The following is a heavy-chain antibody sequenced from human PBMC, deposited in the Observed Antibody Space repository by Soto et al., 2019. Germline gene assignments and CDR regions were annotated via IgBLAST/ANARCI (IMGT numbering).Heavy chain of an antibody. J-gene: IGHJ4*02. V-gene: IGHV1-18*01. CDR3: ARLTYYHDSNGYYFDY. D-gene: IGHD3-22*01. CDR1: GYTFTSYK. CDR2: ISAYNGNT. Sequence: ASVKVSCKASGYTFTSYKISWVRQAPGQGLEWMGWISAYNGNTNYAQKLQGRVTMTTDTSTSTAYMELRSLRSDDTAVYYCARLTYYHDSNGYYFDYWGQGTLVTVPQ.